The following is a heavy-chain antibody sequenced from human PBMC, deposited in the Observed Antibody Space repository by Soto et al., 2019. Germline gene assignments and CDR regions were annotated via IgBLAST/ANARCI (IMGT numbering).Heavy chain of an antibody. J-gene: IGHJ4*02. CDR1: GYNFASYC. V-gene: IGHV5-51*01. CDR2: IYPDDSDS. Sequence: GESLKISCNGSGYNFASYCIGLVPQMPGKGVEWMRIIYPDDSDSRYSPSFQCQVTISADKSISTAYLQWSSLKASDTAIYYCARRLANALDFWGQGTLVTVSS. CDR3: ARRLANALDF. D-gene: IGHD7-27*01.